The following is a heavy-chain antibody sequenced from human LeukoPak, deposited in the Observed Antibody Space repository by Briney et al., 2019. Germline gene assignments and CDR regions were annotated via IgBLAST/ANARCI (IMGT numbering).Heavy chain of an antibody. D-gene: IGHD3-10*01. Sequence: GGSLRLSCASSGFTVNTNYMSWVRQAPGKGLEWVSVIYSGGSTYYADSVKGGFTISRDNSKNTLYLQMNSLRAEDTAVYYCAGVWGVANWFDPWGQGTLVTVSS. CDR1: GFTVNTNY. J-gene: IGHJ5*02. CDR2: IYSGGST. CDR3: AGVWGVANWFDP. V-gene: IGHV3-66*01.